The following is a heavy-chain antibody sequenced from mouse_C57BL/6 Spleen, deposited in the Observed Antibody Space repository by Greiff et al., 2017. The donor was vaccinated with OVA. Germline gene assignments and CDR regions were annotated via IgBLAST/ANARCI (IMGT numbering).Heavy chain of an antibody. CDR1: GYTFTDSN. Sequence: EVKLQESGPELVKPGASVKIPCKASGYTFTDSNMDWVKQSHGKSLEWIGDINPNNGGTIYNQKFKGKAPLTVDKSSSTAYMELRSLTSEDTAVYYCARGDYDGSSWFAYWGQGTLVTVAA. J-gene: IGHJ3*01. D-gene: IGHD2-4*01. V-gene: IGHV1-18*01. CDR3: ARGDYDGSSWFAY. CDR2: INPNNGGT.